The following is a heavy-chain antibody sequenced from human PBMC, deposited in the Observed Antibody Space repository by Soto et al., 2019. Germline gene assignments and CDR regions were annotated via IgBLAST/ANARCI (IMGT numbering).Heavy chain of an antibody. CDR1: GYTFTSYA. CDR2: INAGNGNT. CDR3: AGVSIVATIANYFDY. J-gene: IGHJ4*02. V-gene: IGHV1-3*01. D-gene: IGHD5-12*01. Sequence: ASVKVSCKASGYTFTSYAMHWVRQAPGQRLEWMGWINAGNGNTKYSQKFQGRVTITRDTSASTAYMELSSLRSEDTAVYYCAGVSIVATIANYFDYWGQGTLVTVSS.